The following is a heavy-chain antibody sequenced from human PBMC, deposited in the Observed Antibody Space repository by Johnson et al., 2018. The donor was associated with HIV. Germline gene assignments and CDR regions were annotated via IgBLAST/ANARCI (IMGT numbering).Heavy chain of an antibody. D-gene: IGHD1-26*01. J-gene: IGHJ3*02. CDR3: ARYGISFVGATTVKWAFDI. CDR2: IRYDGSNK. CDR1: GFTFSSYG. Sequence: QVQLVESGGGVVQPGGSLRLSCAASGFTFSSYGMHWVRQAPGKGLEWVAFIRYDGSNKYYADSVKGRFTISRDNSKNSLYLQMNTLRAEDTAVYYCARYGISFVGATTVKWAFDIWGQGTRVTVSS. V-gene: IGHV3-30*02.